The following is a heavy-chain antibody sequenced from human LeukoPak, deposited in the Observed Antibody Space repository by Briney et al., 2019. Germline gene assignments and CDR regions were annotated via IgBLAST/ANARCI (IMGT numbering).Heavy chain of an antibody. J-gene: IGHJ4*02. Sequence: GGSLSLSCAASGFTFSLHYMGWVRQTPGKGLEWVANIKEDGSDKFYVDSVKGRFTISKDNAKNSVYLQMNGLRAEDTAVYYCARHRYFYFDLWGQGTLVTVSS. CDR3: ARHRYFYFDL. D-gene: IGHD1-1*01. V-gene: IGHV3-7*01. CDR2: IKEDGSDK. CDR1: GFTFSLHY.